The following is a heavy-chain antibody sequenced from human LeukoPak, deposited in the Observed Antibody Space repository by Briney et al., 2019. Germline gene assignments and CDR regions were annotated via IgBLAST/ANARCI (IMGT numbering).Heavy chain of an antibody. CDR1: GGSISSSSYY. CDR3: ARNVQGLTVTPDH. Sequence: PSETLSLTCTVSGGSISSSSYYWGWIRQPPGKGLEWIGTIYYSGSTYYNPSLKSRVTISVDTSKNQFSLKLSSVTAADTAVYYCARNVQGLTVTPDHWGQGTLVTVSP. CDR2: IYYSGST. V-gene: IGHV4-39*01. J-gene: IGHJ4*02. D-gene: IGHD4-17*01.